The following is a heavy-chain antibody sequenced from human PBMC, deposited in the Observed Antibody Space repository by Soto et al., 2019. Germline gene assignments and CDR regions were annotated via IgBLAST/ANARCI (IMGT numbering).Heavy chain of an antibody. Sequence: SQTLSLTCAIFGDSVSSNIAAWNWIRQSPSRGLEWLGRTYYRSKWYNDYAVSVRSRIIINPDTSTNQFSLQLTSATPEDTAVYYCARDISLRFDYWGQGALVTVSS. J-gene: IGHJ4*02. CDR3: ARDISLRFDY. CDR1: GDSVSSNIAA. D-gene: IGHD3-3*02. V-gene: IGHV6-1*01. CDR2: TYYRSKWYN.